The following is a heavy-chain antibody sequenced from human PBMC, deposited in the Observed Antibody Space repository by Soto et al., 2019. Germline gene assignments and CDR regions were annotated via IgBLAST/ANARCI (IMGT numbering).Heavy chain of an antibody. J-gene: IGHJ4*02. CDR2: IRSKAYGATT. Sequence: EVQLVESGGGLVKPGRSLRLSCSASGFTFGAYPVSWFRQAPGKGLQWVGFIRSKAYGATTEFAASVRGRFTISRDDSISIAYLQMNSLNSEDTAVYFCARGVILWELSPYHFDYWGQGTLVTVSS. D-gene: IGHD1-7*01. CDR3: ARGVILWELSPYHFDY. CDR1: GFTFGAYP. V-gene: IGHV3-49*05.